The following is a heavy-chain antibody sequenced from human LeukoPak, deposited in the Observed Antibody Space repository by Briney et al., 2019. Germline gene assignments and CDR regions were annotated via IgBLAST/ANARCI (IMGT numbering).Heavy chain of an antibody. Sequence: GGSLRLSCAASGFTFSSYAMSWVRQAPGKGLEWVSTISGSVSSTYYAASVKGLFTISRDNSKNTLYLQMNSLRAEDTAVYYCAKYTERAFDIWGQGTMVTVSS. J-gene: IGHJ3*02. CDR2: ISGSVSST. CDR3: AKYTERAFDI. D-gene: IGHD2-2*02. CDR1: GFTFSSYA. V-gene: IGHV3-23*01.